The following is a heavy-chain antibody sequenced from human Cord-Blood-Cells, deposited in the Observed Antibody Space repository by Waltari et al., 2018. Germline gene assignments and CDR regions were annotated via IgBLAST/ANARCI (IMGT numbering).Heavy chain of an antibody. V-gene: IGHV4-39*01. J-gene: IGHJ1*01. CDR3: ARRGYGDYGYFQH. D-gene: IGHD4-17*01. Sequence: QLQLQESGPGLVKPSETLSLTCTVSGGSISSSSYYWGWIRQPQGKGLEWIGSIYYSGSTYYNPSLKSRVTISVDTSKNQFSLKLSSVTAADTAVYYCARRGYGDYGYFQHWGQGTLVTVSS. CDR1: GGSISSSSYY. CDR2: IYYSGST.